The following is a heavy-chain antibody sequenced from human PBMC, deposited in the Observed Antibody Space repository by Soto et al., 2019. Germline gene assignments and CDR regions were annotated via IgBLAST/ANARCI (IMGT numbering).Heavy chain of an antibody. CDR1: GFTFSSYG. CDR2: ISYDGSNK. Sequence: PGGSLRLSCAACGFTFSSYGTHWVRQAPGKGLEWVAVISYDGSNKYYADSVKGRFTISRDNSKNTLYLQMNSLRAEDTAVYYCAKEGAWIQLSREAYYYGMDVWGQGTTVTVSS. J-gene: IGHJ6*02. V-gene: IGHV3-30*18. CDR3: AKEGAWIQLSREAYYYGMDV. D-gene: IGHD5-18*01.